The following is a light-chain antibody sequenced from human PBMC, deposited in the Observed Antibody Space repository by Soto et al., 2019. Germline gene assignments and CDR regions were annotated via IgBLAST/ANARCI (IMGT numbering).Light chain of an antibody. CDR2: QVS. CDR1: QSLIYSNGNTY. J-gene: IGKJ1*01. CDR3: QQYYSYPWT. Sequence: VVLTQSPLSLPVTLGQPASISCRSSQSLIYSNGNTYLNWYQQRPGQSPRRLIYQVSNRDSGVPDRFTGSGSGSGTDFTLTISCLQSEDFATYYCQQYYSYPWTFGQGTKVDIK. V-gene: IGKV2-30*01.